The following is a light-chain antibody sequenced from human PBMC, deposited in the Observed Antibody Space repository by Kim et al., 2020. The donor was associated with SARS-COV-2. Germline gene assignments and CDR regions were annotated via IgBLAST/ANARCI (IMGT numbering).Light chain of an antibody. Sequence: QSITISCPGTSSDVGSYNLVSWYQQHPGKAPKLMIYEGSKRPSGVSNRFSGSKSGNTASLTISGLQAEDEADYYCCSYAGSSTVVFGGGTQLTVL. CDR3: CSYAGSSTVV. CDR2: EGS. J-gene: IGLJ2*01. V-gene: IGLV2-23*01. CDR1: SSDVGSYNL.